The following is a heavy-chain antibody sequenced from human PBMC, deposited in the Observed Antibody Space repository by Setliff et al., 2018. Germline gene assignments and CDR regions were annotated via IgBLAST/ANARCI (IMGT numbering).Heavy chain of an antibody. D-gene: IGHD3-3*01. CDR3: ATDSSDYDFWSGYSRPFGY. Sequence: ETLSLTCAVYGGSISSSNWWTWVRQPPGKGLEWIGSIYYSGSTYYNPSLKSRVTISVDTSKNQFSLKLSSVTAADTAVYYCATDSSDYDFWSGYSRPFGYWGQGTLVTVSS. CDR1: GGSISSSNW. V-gene: IGHV4-39*01. CDR2: IYYSGST. J-gene: IGHJ4*02.